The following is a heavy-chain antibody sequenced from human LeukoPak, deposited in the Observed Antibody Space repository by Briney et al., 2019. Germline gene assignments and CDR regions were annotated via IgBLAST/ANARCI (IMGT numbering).Heavy chain of an antibody. D-gene: IGHD6-19*01. V-gene: IGHV3-23*01. CDR3: AKAEGSGWYRGGLRAREKYFDY. J-gene: IGHJ4*02. Sequence: PGGSLRLSCATSGFTFSSYAMSWVRQAPGKGLEWVSAISGSGGSTYYADSVKGRFTISRDNSKNTLYLQMNSLRAEDTAVYYCAKAEGSGWYRGGLRAREKYFDYWGQGTLVTVSS. CDR1: GFTFSSYA. CDR2: ISGSGGST.